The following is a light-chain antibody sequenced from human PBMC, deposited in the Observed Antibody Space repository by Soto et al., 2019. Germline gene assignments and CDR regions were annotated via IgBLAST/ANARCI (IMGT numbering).Light chain of an antibody. CDR2: GAS. CDR1: QTVSNSY. CDR3: QLYGTSPHT. J-gene: IGKJ1*01. V-gene: IGKV3-20*01. Sequence: EIVLTQSPGTLSLSPGERATLSCRASQTVSNSYLAWYQQKPGQAPRLLIFGASSRATGIPNRVSRSGFVTDFTVTITRLEPEDFAVNYCQLYGTSPHTVGQGTKVEIK.